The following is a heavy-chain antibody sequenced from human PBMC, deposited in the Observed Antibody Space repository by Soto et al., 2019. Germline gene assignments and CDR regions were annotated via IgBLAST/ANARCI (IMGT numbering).Heavy chain of an antibody. CDR1: GYTFTSFP. V-gene: IGHV1-3*01. D-gene: IGHD6-19*01. CDR2: INPGNDNT. CDR3: ARGVYSSGPDD. J-gene: IGHJ4*02. Sequence: QVQLVQSGAEVKKPGASVKVSCKASGYTFTSFPIHWVRQAPGQRLEWMGWINPGNDNTRYSQKFQGRVTITRDTSASTAYIELSRLRSEDTAVYYCARGVYSSGPDDWGQGTLVTVSS.